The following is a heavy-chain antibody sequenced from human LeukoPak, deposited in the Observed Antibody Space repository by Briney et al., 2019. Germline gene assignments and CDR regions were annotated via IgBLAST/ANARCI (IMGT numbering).Heavy chain of an antibody. CDR1: GGSISSSSYY. Sequence: SETLSLTYTVSGGSISSSSYYWGWIRQPPGKGLEWIGSIYYSGSTYYNPSLKSRVTISVDTSKNQFSLKLSSVTAADTAVYYCARYTVTTFLYRNDWGQGTLVTVSS. J-gene: IGHJ4*02. CDR2: IYYSGST. D-gene: IGHD4-17*01. CDR3: ARYTVTTFLYRND. V-gene: IGHV4-39*01.